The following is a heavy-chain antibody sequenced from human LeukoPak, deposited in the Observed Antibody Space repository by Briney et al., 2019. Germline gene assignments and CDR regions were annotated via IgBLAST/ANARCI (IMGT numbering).Heavy chain of an antibody. Sequence: SETLSLTCTVSGGSISSGDYYWSWIRQPPGKGLEWIGYIYYSGSTYYNPSLKSRVTISVDTSKNQFSLKLSSVTAADTAVYYCARGYAPIAAAGTCWFDPWGQGTLVTVSS. CDR2: IYYSGST. D-gene: IGHD6-13*01. V-gene: IGHV4-30-4*02. J-gene: IGHJ5*02. CDR1: GGSISSGDYY. CDR3: ARGYAPIAAAGTCWFDP.